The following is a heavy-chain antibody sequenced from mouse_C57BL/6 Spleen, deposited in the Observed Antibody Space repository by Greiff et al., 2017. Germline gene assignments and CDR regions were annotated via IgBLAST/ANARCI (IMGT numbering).Heavy chain of an antibody. V-gene: IGHV1-64*01. CDR3: AREGSLDRDYLG. D-gene: IGHD5-5*01. Sequence: QVQLQQSGAELVKPGASVKLSCKASGYTFTGYWMHWVKQRPGQGLEWIGRRHPDSGSTKYNEKFKGKATVTADKSSNTAYMQLSSLTTEDTAVYYCAREGSLDRDYLGWGKGTTVTVAS. J-gene: IGHJ1*03. CDR2: RHPDSGST. CDR1: GYTFTGYW.